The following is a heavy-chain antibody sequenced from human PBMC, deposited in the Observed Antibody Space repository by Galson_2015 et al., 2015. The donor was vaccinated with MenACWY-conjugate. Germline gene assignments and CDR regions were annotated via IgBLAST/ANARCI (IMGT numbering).Heavy chain of an antibody. D-gene: IGHD3-22*01. CDR2: IKQDGSEK. CDR3: ARGRKYYYDTSGYPRDF. J-gene: IGHJ1*01. Sequence: SLRLSCAVSRFTFSNYWMTWVRQAPGQGLEVVAFIKQDGSEKFYVDSVKGRFTISRDNAKNSMYLQMNSLRAEDTAVYYCARGRKYYYDTSGYPRDFWGQGTLVTVSS. CDR1: RFTFSNYW. V-gene: IGHV3-7*03.